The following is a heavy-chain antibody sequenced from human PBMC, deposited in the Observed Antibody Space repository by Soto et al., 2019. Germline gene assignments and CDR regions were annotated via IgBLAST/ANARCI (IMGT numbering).Heavy chain of an antibody. V-gene: IGHV3-73*01. D-gene: IGHD5-12*01. CDR3: TRPGDGYTPD. J-gene: IGHJ4*02. CDR1: GFTFSCSA. CDR2: IRSKANSYAT. Sequence: PGGSLRLACAASGFTFSCSAMHWVRQASGKGLEWVGRIRSKANSYATAYAASVKGRFTISRDDSKNTAYLQMNSLKTEDTAVYYCTRPGDGYTPDWGQGTLVTVSS.